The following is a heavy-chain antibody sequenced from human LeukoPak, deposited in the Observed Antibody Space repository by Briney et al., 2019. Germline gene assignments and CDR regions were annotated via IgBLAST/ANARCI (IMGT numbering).Heavy chain of an antibody. D-gene: IGHD5-18*01. Sequence: ASVKVSCKASGYTFTGYYMHWVRQAPGQGLEWMGLINPNSGGTNYAQKFQGRVTMTRDTSISTAYMELSRLRSDDTAVYYCAREGMDVDTAQFDAFDIWGQGTMVTVSS. CDR3: AREGMDVDTAQFDAFDI. J-gene: IGHJ3*02. V-gene: IGHV1-2*02. CDR2: INPNSGGT. CDR1: GYTFTGYY.